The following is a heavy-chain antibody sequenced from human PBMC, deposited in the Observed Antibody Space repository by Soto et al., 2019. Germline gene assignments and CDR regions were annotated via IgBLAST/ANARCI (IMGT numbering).Heavy chain of an antibody. J-gene: IGHJ4*02. V-gene: IGHV3-23*01. CDR3: AKGRGQNWNFDY. CDR1: GFTFSSYA. CDR2: LSGSGGTA. D-gene: IGHD1-1*01. Sequence: EVQLLESGGGSVQPGGSQRLSCVASGFTFSSYAMHWVRRPTGKGLEWVSSLSGSGGTAYYADSVKGRFSISRDSLVNTLYLQMYSLRADDTAVYYCAKGRGQNWNFDYWGQGTLVTVSP.